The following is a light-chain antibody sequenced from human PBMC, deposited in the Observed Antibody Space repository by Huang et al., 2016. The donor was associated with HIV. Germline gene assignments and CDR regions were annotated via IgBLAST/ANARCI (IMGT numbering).Light chain of an antibody. Sequence: DIQMTQSPSSLSASVGDRVTITCRASQDIRSSLAWYQQKPGKAPKLLLFAASRVESGVPSRFSGSGSGTDYTLTIISLQPEDFATYYCQQYYTTPRDTFGQGTRLEIK. J-gene: IGKJ5*01. V-gene: IGKV1-NL1*01. CDR2: AAS. CDR1: QDIRSS. CDR3: QQYYTTPRDT.